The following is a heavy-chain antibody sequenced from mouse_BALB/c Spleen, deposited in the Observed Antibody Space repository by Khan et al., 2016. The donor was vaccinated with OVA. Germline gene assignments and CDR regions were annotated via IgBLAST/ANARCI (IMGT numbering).Heavy chain of an antibody. Sequence: EVQLQESGPGLVKPSQSLSLTCSVTGYSITSGCYWNWIRQFPGNKLEWMGYISYDGINNYNPSLRNRISITRDTSKNQFFLKLNSVTTEDTARYYCARDETAPYYFDYWGQGTTLTVSS. CDR3: ARDETAPYYFDY. CDR2: ISYDGIN. CDR1: GYSITSGCY. V-gene: IGHV3-6*02. D-gene: IGHD4-1*01. J-gene: IGHJ2*01.